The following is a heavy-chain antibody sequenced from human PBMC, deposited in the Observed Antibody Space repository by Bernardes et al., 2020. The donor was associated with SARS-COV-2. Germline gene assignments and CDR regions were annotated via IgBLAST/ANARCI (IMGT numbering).Heavy chain of an antibody. J-gene: IGHJ4*02. CDR1: GGSISSDY. CDR3: ASGRYQGGRADY. Sequence: SEPLSLTCTVSGGSISSDYWSWIRQPPGKGLEWIGYIYNSGSTNYNPSLKSRVTISVDTSKNQFSLKLSSVTAADTAVYYCASGRYQGGRADYWGQGTLVTVSS. CDR2: IYNSGST. D-gene: IGHD2-2*01. V-gene: IGHV4-59*01.